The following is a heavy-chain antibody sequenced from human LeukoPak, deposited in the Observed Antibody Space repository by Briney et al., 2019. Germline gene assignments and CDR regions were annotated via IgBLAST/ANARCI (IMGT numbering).Heavy chain of an antibody. V-gene: IGHV3-21*01. CDR1: GFTFSSYS. CDR2: ISSSSSYI. CDR3: AREAVRITMIVVAPKSGMDV. J-gene: IGHJ6*02. Sequence: PGRSLRLSCAASGFTFSSYSMNWVRQAPGKGLEWVSSISSSSSYIYYADSVKGRFTISRDNAKNSLYLQMNSLRAEDTAVYYCAREAVRITMIVVAPKSGMDVWGQGTTVTVSS. D-gene: IGHD3-22*01.